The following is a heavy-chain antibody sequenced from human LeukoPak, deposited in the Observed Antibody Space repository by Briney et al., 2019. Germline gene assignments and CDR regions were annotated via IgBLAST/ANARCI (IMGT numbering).Heavy chain of an antibody. CDR1: GGSISSSSYY. J-gene: IGHJ4*02. CDR2: IYYSGST. V-gene: IGHV4-39*01. Sequence: SETLSLTCTVSGGSISSSSYYWGWIRQPPGKGLEWIGSIYYSGSTYYNPSLKSRVTISVDTSKNQFSLNLSSVTAADTAMYYCARHAWQWLPFEHWGQGTLVTVSS. CDR3: ARHAWQWLPFEH. D-gene: IGHD6-19*01.